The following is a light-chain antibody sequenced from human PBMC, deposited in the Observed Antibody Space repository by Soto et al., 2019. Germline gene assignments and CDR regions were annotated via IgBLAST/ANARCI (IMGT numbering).Light chain of an antibody. V-gene: IGKV1-5*01. Sequence: DIQMTQSPSTLSASVGARVTITCRASETISRWLAWYQQKPGKAPKLLIYAASTLESGVPSRFSGSGSGTEFTLTISSLQPDDFVTYYCHQYNSYSPSWTFGQGTKVDIK. CDR1: ETISRW. J-gene: IGKJ1*01. CDR3: HQYNSYSPSWT. CDR2: AAS.